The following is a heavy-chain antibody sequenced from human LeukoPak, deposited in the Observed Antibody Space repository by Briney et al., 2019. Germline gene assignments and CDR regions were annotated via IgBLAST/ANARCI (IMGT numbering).Heavy chain of an antibody. J-gene: IGHJ4*02. D-gene: IGHD3-22*01. V-gene: IGHV3-48*04. CDR3: AREHSDSNGSEIDYFDY. CDR1: GCTFTTCS. CDR2: ITFSSSTV. Sequence: GGSLRLSCAASGCTFTTCSMKWVPQAPGKGLEWLSYITFSSSTVYYADSVKGRFTISRDNAKNSLYLQMNSLRAEDTAVYYCAREHSDSNGSEIDYFDYWGQGTLVTVSS.